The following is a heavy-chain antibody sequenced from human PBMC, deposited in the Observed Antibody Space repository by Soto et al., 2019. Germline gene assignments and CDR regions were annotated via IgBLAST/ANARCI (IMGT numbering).Heavy chain of an antibody. J-gene: IGHJ3*02. CDR2: IIPPFGTA. D-gene: IGHD3-22*01. V-gene: IGHV1-69*01. CDR3: ARDQVDSSGYSQWRIVNVAFDI. Sequence: QVQLVQSGAEVKKPGSSVKVSCKASGGTFSSYAISCVRQAPGQGLEWMGGIIPPFGTANYVQKLHARFGITADESTSTAYMELSSLRSEDTAVYYCARDQVDSSGYSQWRIVNVAFDIWGQGTMVTVSS. CDR1: GGTFSSYA.